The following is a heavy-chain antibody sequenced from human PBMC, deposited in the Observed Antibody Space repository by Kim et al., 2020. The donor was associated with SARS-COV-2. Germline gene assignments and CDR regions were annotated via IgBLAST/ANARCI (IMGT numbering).Heavy chain of an antibody. CDR2: INHSGST. V-gene: IGHV4-34*01. D-gene: IGHD6-19*01. CDR3: ARSYYSSSVYYYYYYGMDV. CDR1: GGSFSGYY. Sequence: SETLSLTCAVYGGSFSGYYWSWIRQPPWKGREWIGEINHSGSTNYNPSLKSRVSISVDTSKNQFSLKLSSVTAADTAVYYCARSYYSSSVYYYYYYGMDVWGQATTVTVSS. J-gene: IGHJ6*02.